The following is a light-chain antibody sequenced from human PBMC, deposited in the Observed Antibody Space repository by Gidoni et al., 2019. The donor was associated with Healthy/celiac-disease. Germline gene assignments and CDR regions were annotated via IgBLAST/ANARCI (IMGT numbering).Light chain of an antibody. V-gene: IGKV1-39*01. CDR1: QSISSY. Sequence: DIQMTQSPSSLSASVGDRVTITCRASQSISSYLNWYQQKPGKAPKLLIYAASSLQSGVPSRFSGSGSGTDFTLTISSLPPEDFATYYCQQSYSTPPTFGQGPKVEIK. CDR2: AAS. CDR3: QQSYSTPPT. J-gene: IGKJ1*01.